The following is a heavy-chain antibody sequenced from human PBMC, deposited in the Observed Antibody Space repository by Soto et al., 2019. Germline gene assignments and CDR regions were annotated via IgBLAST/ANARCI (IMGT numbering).Heavy chain of an antibody. J-gene: IGHJ4*02. D-gene: IGHD6-19*01. V-gene: IGHV2-5*02. CDR1: GFSLSTTRVA. CDR2: IYWDDDK. Sequence: SGPTLVNPTQTLTLTCTFSGFSLSTTRVAVGWIRQPPGKALEWLALIYWDDDKRYSPFLKSRLTITKDTSKNQVVLTMTNMDPVDTATYYCAHSVVAGLGYYFDYWGQGTLVTVAS. CDR3: AHSVVAGLGYYFDY.